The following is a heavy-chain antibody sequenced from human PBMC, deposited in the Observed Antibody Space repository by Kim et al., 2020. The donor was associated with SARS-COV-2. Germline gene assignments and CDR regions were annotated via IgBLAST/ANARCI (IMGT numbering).Heavy chain of an antibody. CDR2: INHSGST. CDR1: GGSFSGYY. J-gene: IGHJ5*02. Sequence: SETLSLTCAVYGGSFSGYYWSWIRQPPGKGLEWIGEINHSGSTNYNPSLKSRVTISVDTSKNQFSLKLSSVTAADTAVYYCARGRTMVRGVIIPPWFDP. D-gene: IGHD3-10*01. CDR3: ARGRTMVRGVIIPPWFDP. V-gene: IGHV4-34*01.